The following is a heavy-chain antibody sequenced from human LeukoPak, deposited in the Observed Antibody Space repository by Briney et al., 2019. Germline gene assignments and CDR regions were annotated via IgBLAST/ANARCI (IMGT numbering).Heavy chain of an antibody. V-gene: IGHV3-30*03. Sequence: GGSLRLSCAASGFTFSSYGMHWVRQAPGKGLEWVAVISYDGSNKYYADSVKGRFTISRDNSKNTLYLQMNSLRAEDTAVYYRAGGIVVVTATHDAFDIWGQGTMVTVSS. J-gene: IGHJ3*02. CDR1: GFTFSSYG. D-gene: IGHD2-21*02. CDR3: AGGIVVVTATHDAFDI. CDR2: ISYDGSNK.